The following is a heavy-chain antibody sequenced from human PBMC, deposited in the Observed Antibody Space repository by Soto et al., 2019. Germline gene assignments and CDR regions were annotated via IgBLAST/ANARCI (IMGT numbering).Heavy chain of an antibody. D-gene: IGHD4-17*01. V-gene: IGHV3-72*01. CDR2: TRIKPNTYTT. Sequence: EVQLVESGGGLVQPGGSLRLSCAASEFIFSDHYMDWVRQAPGKGLEWVGRTRIKPNTYTTEYAASVKGRFTISRDDPKHSLYLQMNSLKTEDTAMYYCIIRDYGVDYWGQGTLVVVS. CDR1: EFIFSDHY. J-gene: IGHJ4*02. CDR3: IIRDYGVDY.